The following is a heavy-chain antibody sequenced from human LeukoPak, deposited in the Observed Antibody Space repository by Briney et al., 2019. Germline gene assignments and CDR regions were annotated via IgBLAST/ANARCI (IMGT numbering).Heavy chain of an antibody. V-gene: IGHV1-46*01. CDR2: INPKGGAT. CDR3: ARVMVAWFGDKAFDY. D-gene: IGHD3-10*01. CDR1: GYTFTNYY. J-gene: IGHJ4*02. Sequence: GASVKVSCKTSGYTFTNYYIHWVRQAPGQGLECMGIINPKGGATSYTQKFQGRVTMTRDTSTSTVYMGLSSLRSEDTAVYYCARVMVAWFGDKAFDYWGQGTLVTVSS.